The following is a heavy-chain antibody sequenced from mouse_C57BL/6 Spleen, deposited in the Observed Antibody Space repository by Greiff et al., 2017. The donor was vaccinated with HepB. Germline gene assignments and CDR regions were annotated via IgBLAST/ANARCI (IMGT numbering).Heavy chain of an antibody. CDR2: ISSGSSTI. D-gene: IGHD4-1*01. V-gene: IGHV5-17*01. CDR1: GFTFSDYG. J-gene: IGHJ4*01. CDR3: ARRELGPYYAMDY. Sequence: EVQGVESGGGLVKPGGSLKLSCAASGFTFSDYGMHWVRQAPEKGLEWVAYISSGSSTIYYADTVKGRFTISRDNAKNTLFLQMTSLRSENTAMYYCARRELGPYYAMDYWGQGTSVTVSS.